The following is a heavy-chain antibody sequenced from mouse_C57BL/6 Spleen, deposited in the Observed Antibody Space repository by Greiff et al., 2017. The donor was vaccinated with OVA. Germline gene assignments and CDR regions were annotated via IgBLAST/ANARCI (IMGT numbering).Heavy chain of an antibody. CDR1: GYTFTDYN. J-gene: IGHJ1*03. CDR3: ARLTTVGWYFDV. D-gene: IGHD1-1*01. Sequence: DVQLVESGPELVKPGASVKMSCKASGYTFTDYNMHWVKQSHGKSLEWIGYINPNNGGTSYNQKFKGKATLTVNKSSSTAYMELRSLTSEDSAVYYCARLTTVGWYFDVWGTGTTVTVSS. V-gene: IGHV1-22*01. CDR2: INPNNGGT.